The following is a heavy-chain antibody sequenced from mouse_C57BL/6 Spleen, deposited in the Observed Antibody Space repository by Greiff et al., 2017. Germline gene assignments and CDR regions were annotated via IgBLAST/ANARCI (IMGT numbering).Heavy chain of an antibody. CDR2: IYPGDGDT. J-gene: IGHJ4*01. Sequence: VMLVESGAELVKPGASVKISCKASGYAFSSYWMNWVKQRPGKGLEWIGQIYPGDGDTNYNGKFKGKATLTADKSSSTAYMQLSSLTSEDSAVYFCARDSSGYYAMDYWGQGTSVTVSS. CDR3: ARDSSGYYAMDY. V-gene: IGHV1-80*01. CDR1: GYAFSSYW. D-gene: IGHD3-2*02.